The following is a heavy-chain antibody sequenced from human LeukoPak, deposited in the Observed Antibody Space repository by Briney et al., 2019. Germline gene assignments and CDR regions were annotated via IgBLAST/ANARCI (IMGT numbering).Heavy chain of an antibody. Sequence: PGGSLRLSCAASGFTFSSSWMYWVRQAPGKGLVWVSRINSDESITTYADSAKGRFTISRDNAKNTLYLQMNSLRAEDTAVYYCARGLVPGFLDYWGQGTPVTVSS. CDR1: GFTFSSSW. CDR2: INSDESIT. D-gene: IGHD4-11*01. CDR3: ARGLVPGFLDY. V-gene: IGHV3-74*01. J-gene: IGHJ4*02.